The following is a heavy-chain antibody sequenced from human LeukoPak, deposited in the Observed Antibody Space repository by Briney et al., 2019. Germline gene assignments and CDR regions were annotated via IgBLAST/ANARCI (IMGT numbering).Heavy chain of an antibody. CDR3: ARRALASDY. D-gene: IGHD3-3*02. J-gene: IGHJ4*02. CDR2: INHSGST. V-gene: IGHV4-34*01. CDR1: GGSFSGYY. Sequence: SETLSLTCAVYGGSFSGYYWSWIRQPPGKGLEWIGEINHSGSTNYNPSLKNRVTISVDTSKNQFSLKLSSVTAADTAVYYCARRALASDYWGQGTLVTVSS.